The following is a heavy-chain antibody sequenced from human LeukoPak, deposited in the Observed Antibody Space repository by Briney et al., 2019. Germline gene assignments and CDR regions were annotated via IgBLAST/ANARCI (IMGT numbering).Heavy chain of an antibody. Sequence: SVKVSCKASGFSFTNSAVQWVRQARGQRLEWIGWIVVGSGNTIYVQKFQERVTITRDMSTGTAYMELSSLRSEDTAVYYCAAGYIGGAMVTNAFDIWGQGTMVTVSS. J-gene: IGHJ3*02. CDR3: AAGYIGGAMVTNAFDI. V-gene: IGHV1-58*01. D-gene: IGHD5-18*01. CDR2: IVVGSGNT. CDR1: GFSFTNSA.